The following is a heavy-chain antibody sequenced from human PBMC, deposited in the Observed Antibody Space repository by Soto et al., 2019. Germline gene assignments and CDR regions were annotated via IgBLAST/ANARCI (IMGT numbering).Heavy chain of an antibody. D-gene: IGHD3-9*01. V-gene: IGHV3-11*05. CDR3: ARDHQGDILTGPVAY. CDR2: ISSSSSYT. CDR1: GFTFSDYY. Sequence: PGGSLRLSCAASGFTFSDYYMSWIRQAPGKGLEWVSYISSSSSYTNYADSVKGRFTISRDNAKNSLYLQMNSLRAEDTAVYYCARDHQGDILTGPVAYWGQGTLVTVSS. J-gene: IGHJ4*02.